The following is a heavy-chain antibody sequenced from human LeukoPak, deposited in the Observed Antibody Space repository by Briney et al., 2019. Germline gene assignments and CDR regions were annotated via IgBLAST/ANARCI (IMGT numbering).Heavy chain of an antibody. CDR2: IYYSGST. V-gene: IGHV4-59*08. Sequence: SETLSLTCTVSGGSISSYYWSWIRQPPGKGLEWIGYIYYSGSTNYKPSLKSRVTTSVDTSKNQFSLKLSSVTAADTAVYYCARLRIAAAGKSFDYWGQGTLVTVSS. D-gene: IGHD6-13*01. CDR3: ARLRIAAAGKSFDY. J-gene: IGHJ4*02. CDR1: GGSISSYY.